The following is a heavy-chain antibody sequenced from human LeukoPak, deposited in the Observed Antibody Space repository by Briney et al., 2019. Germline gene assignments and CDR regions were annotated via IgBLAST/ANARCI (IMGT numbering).Heavy chain of an antibody. Sequence: GGSLRLSCAASGFTFSSYAMSWVRQAPGKGLEWVSAISGSGGSTYYADSVKGRFTISRDNSKNTLYLQMNSLRAEDTAVYYCAKLKSMVATSTYYFDYWGQGTLVTVSS. J-gene: IGHJ4*02. CDR1: GFTFSSYA. V-gene: IGHV3-23*01. D-gene: IGHD5-12*01. CDR2: ISGSGGST. CDR3: AKLKSMVATSTYYFDY.